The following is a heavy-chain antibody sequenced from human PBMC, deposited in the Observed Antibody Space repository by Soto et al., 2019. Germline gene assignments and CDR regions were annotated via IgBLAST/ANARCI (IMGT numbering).Heavy chain of an antibody. Sequence: QVQLVQSGAEVKKPGASVKVSCKASGYTFTSYYIHWVRQAPGQGLEWMGVINPSGGSTSYAQNFQGRVTMTRDTSTSTVYMELSSLRFEDTAVYYCVRESTPTRWFDPWGQGTLVTVSS. J-gene: IGHJ5*02. CDR3: VRESTPTRWFDP. CDR2: INPSGGST. D-gene: IGHD2-2*01. V-gene: IGHV1-46*03. CDR1: GYTFTSYY.